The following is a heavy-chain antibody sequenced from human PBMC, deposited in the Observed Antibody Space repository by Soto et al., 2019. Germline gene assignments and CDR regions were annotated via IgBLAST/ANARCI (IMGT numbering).Heavy chain of an antibody. J-gene: IGHJ4*02. V-gene: IGHV4-34*01. CDR2: INHSGST. D-gene: IGHD2-15*01. Sequence: PSETLSLTCAVYGGSFSGYYWSWIRQPPGKGLEWIGEINHSGSTNYNPSLKSRVTISVDTSKNQFSLKLSSVTAADTAVYYCARGGTHIVVVVAATTFDYWGQGTLVTVSS. CDR1: GGSFSGYY. CDR3: ARGGTHIVVVVAATTFDY.